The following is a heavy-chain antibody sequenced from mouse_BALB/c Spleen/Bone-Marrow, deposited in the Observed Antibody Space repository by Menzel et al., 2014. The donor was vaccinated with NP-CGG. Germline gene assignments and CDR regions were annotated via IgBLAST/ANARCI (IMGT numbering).Heavy chain of an antibody. CDR3: ARLDGYGDFDY. D-gene: IGHD2-2*01. Sequence: VQLQQSGPELVKPGASVKISCKTSGYTFTEYTMHWVKQSHGKSIEWIGDIYLHNGGTRYNQKFKGKATLTVDKSSSRANMGLRSLTSEDSAVCCCARLDGYGDFDYWGQGTTLTSSS. J-gene: IGHJ2*01. CDR2: IYLHNGGT. CDR1: GYTFTEYT. V-gene: IGHV1-18*01.